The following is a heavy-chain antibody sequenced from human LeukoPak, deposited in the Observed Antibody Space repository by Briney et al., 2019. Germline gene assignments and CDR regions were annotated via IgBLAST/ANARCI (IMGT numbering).Heavy chain of an antibody. CDR1: GFTFSSYE. V-gene: IGHV3-48*03. CDR2: ISSSGSTI. D-gene: IGHD6-6*01. J-gene: IGHJ5*02. CDR3: ARVSSSSWFDP. Sequence: GGSPRLSCAASGFTFSSYEMNWVRQAPGKGLEWVSYISSSGSTIYYADSVKGRFTISRDNAKNSLYLQMNSLRAEDTAVYYCARVSSSSWFDPWGQGTLVTVSS.